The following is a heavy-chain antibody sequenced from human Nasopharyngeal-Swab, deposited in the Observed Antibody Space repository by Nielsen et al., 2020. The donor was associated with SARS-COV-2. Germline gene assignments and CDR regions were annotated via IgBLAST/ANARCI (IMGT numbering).Heavy chain of an antibody. CDR3: ARKASSSWYSGWFDP. D-gene: IGHD6-13*01. CDR2: FFHSGGT. J-gene: IGHJ5*02. V-gene: IGHV4-59*12. CDR1: GGSISSYY. Sequence: SETLSLTCSVSGGSISSYYWNWIRRSPGKGLEWIGYFFHSGGTNYNPSFRSRVTISIDTSNNQVSLKLSSVTAADTAVYYCARKASSSWYSGWFDPWGQGTLVTVSS.